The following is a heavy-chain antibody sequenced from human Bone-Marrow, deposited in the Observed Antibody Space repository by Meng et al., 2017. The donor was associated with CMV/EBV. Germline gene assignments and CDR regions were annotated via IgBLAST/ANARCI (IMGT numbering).Heavy chain of an antibody. CDR2: ISAYNGNT. D-gene: IGHD3-16*01. Sequence: QVQLVRPEAEVKKPVAPGTASCKASGYTFTSYGISWVRQAPGQGLEWMGWISAYNGNTNYAQKLQGRVSMTTDTSTSTAYMELRSLRSDDTAVYYCARVPLRWGSFPLDWGQGTLVTVSS. CDR1: GYTFTSYG. V-gene: IGHV1-18*01. J-gene: IGHJ4*02. CDR3: ARVPLRWGSFPLD.